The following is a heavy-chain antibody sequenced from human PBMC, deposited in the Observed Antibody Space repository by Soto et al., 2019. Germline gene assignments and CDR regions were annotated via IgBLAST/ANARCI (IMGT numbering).Heavy chain of an antibody. CDR2: IILALGTP. Sequence: QVLLVQSGAEMKQPGSSVSVSCRASGDSFTNYAFTWVRQAPGQGPEWLGGIILALGTPHYSQRFQGRLTITAEESSSPVYMELGSLRLDDTAVYYCGRYCTNTKCRGGYYLDLWGQGTLLTVSS. D-gene: IGHD2-8*01. CDR1: GDSFTNYA. CDR3: GRYCTNTKCRGGYYLDL. V-gene: IGHV1-69*01. J-gene: IGHJ5*02.